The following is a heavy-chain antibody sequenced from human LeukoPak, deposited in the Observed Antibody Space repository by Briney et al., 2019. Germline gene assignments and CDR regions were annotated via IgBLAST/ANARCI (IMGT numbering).Heavy chain of an antibody. CDR1: GFSFSSYW. CDR3: ARAPSEIGGYYPEYFRH. J-gene: IGHJ1*01. Sequence: GGSLRLSCAASGFSFSSYWMHWVRHAPGKGLVWVSRIKSDGKTNYADSVKGRFTISRDNAKNTVSLQMNSLRAEDTGVYYCARAPSEIGGYYPEYFRHWGQGTLVTVSS. V-gene: IGHV3-74*01. D-gene: IGHD3-22*01. CDR2: IKSDGKT.